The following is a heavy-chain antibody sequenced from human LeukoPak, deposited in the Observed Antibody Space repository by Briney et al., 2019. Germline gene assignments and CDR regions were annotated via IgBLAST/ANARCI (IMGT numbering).Heavy chain of an antibody. CDR3: AKAPHVEMGTIWGPRPWDIDY. CDR1: GFTFSSTA. CDR2: IRCSIGST. V-gene: IGHV3-23*01. J-gene: IGHJ4*02. Sequence: GGSLRLSCAASGFTFSSTAMSWVRQAPGKGLEWVSAIRCSIGSTYYADSVKGRFTISRDNSRNTLYLQMNSRRAEDTAVYYCAKAPHVEMGTIWGPRPWDIDYWGQGTLVTVSS. D-gene: IGHD5-24*01.